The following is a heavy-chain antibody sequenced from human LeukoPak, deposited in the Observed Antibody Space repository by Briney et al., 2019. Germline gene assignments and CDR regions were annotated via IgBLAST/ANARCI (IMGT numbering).Heavy chain of an antibody. CDR1: GYTLTELS. V-gene: IGHV1-24*01. J-gene: IGHJ4*02. D-gene: IGHD4-17*01. Sequence: ASVKVSCKVSGYTLTELSMHWVRQAPGKGLEWMGGFDPEDGETIYAQKFQGRVTMTEDTSTDTAYMELSSLRSEDTAVYYCARGEGDYDPYGYWGQGTLVTVSS. CDR3: ARGEGDYDPYGY. CDR2: FDPEDGET.